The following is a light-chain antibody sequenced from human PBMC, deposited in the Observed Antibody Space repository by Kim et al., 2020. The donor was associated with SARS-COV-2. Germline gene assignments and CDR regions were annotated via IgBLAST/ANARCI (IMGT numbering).Light chain of an antibody. J-gene: IGKJ4*01. CDR1: ESIIVY. V-gene: IGKV1-9*01. CDR3: EKLNSYPRT. CDR2: AAY. Sequence: ASVGDRGTISRRARESIIVYLALGQQRTEGDPRLLIYAAYTVQSGVPSRFSGSGSGADFTLTLSRLQPEKFANLFCEKLNSYPRTFGGRTQVDIK.